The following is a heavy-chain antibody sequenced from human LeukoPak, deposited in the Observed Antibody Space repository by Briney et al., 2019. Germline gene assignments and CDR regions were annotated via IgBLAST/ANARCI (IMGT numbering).Heavy chain of an antibody. V-gene: IGHV3-11*01. CDR3: ARQTGLLDY. CDR1: GFTFSNYY. CDR2: ISSSDNTI. D-gene: IGHD3-9*01. Sequence: GGSLRLSCAASGFTFSNYYMSWIRQAPGKGLEWVSYISSSDNTIYYADSVKGRFTISRDNTKNSLYLQMKSLRAEDTAVYYCARQTGLLDYWGQGTLVTVSS. J-gene: IGHJ4*02.